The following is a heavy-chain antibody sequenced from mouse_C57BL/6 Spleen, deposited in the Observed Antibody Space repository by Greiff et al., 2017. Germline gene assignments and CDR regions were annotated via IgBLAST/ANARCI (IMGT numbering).Heavy chain of an antibody. J-gene: IGHJ4*01. CDR3: ARVYYYGSSYYAMDY. Sequence: VQLQQSGPELVKPGASVKIPCKASGYTFTDYNMDWVKQSHGKSLEWIGDINPNNGGTIYNQKFKGKATLTVDKSSSTAYMELRSLTSEDTAVYYCARVYYYGSSYYAMDYWGQGTSVTDSS. CDR1: GYTFTDYN. D-gene: IGHD1-1*01. V-gene: IGHV1-18*01. CDR2: INPNNGGT.